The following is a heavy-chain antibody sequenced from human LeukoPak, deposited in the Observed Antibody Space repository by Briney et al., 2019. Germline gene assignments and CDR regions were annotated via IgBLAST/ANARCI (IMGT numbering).Heavy chain of an antibody. D-gene: IGHD3-9*01. CDR3: AKERSFYDTREYYFDY. CDR1: GFTFSSYA. Sequence: PGGSLRLSCAASGFTFSSYAMSWVRQAPGKGLEWVSAISGSGGSTYYADSVKGRFTISRDNSKNTLYLQMNSLRAEDTAVYYCAKERSFYDTREYYFDYWGQGTLVTVSS. CDR2: ISGSGGST. J-gene: IGHJ4*02. V-gene: IGHV3-23*01.